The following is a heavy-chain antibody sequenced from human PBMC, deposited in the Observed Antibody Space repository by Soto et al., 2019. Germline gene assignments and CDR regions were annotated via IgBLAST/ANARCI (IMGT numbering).Heavy chain of an antibody. CDR1: GGSISSYY. J-gene: IGHJ2*01. CDR2: IYYSGST. Sequence: SETLSLTCTVSGGSISSYYWSWIRQPPGKGLEWIGYIYYSGSTNYNPSLKSRVTISVDTSKNQFSLKLSSVTAADAAMYYCARHRKVLVSYGDYDYYWYFDLWGRGTLVTVSS. V-gene: IGHV4-59*01. D-gene: IGHD4-17*01. CDR3: ARHRKVLVSYGDYDYYWYFDL.